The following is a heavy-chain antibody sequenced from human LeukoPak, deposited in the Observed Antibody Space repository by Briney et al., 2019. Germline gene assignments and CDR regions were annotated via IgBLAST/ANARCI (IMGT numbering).Heavy chain of an antibody. V-gene: IGHV4-34*01. CDR1: GGSFSGYY. D-gene: IGHD6-19*01. CDR2: INHSGNT. CDR3: ARQWLVSPLFDY. Sequence: PSETLSLTCAVYGGSFSGYYWSWIRQPPGKGLEWIGEINHSGNTNYNPSLRSRVTVSVHTSKNQLSLKLSSVTAADTAVYYCARQWLVSPLFDYWGQGTLVTVSS. J-gene: IGHJ4*02.